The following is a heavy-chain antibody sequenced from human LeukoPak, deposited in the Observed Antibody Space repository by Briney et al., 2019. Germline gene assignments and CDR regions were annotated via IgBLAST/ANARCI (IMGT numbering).Heavy chain of an antibody. D-gene: IGHD1-26*01. J-gene: IGHJ6*02. Sequence: AAVKDSWKGFGYTFTSYAMHWVRPAPGQRLERMGWINAGNGNTKYSQKFQSRGTITRDTVPSTAYMELTSLRSEDTAVYYCARGGSGSYLYYGLDVWGQGTTVTVSS. CDR1: GYTFTSYA. CDR2: INAGNGNT. V-gene: IGHV1-3*01. CDR3: ARGGSGSYLYYGLDV.